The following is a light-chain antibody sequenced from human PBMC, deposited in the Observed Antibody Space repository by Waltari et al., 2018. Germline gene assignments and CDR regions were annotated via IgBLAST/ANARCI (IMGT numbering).Light chain of an antibody. CDR2: EVT. J-gene: IGLJ2*01. CDR3: CSYAGRITFVV. Sequence: QSALTQPASVSGSPGQSITISCTGTNSDVGSYNHVSRYQQHPGKAPKLMIFEVTKRPSGVPNRFSGSKSGNTASLTISGLQAEDEADYYCCSYAGRITFVVFGGGTKLTVL. CDR1: NSDVGSYNH. V-gene: IGLV2-23*02.